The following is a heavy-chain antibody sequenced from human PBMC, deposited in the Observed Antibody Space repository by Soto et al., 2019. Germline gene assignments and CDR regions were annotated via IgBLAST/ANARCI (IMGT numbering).Heavy chain of an antibody. CDR3: VKDYYSESNGGHFDY. J-gene: IGHJ4*02. Sequence: EVQLVESGGGLVQPGRSLRLSCAASGFRFSGYGMHWVRQAPGKGLEWVAGMSWNGGIIGYADSVKGRFTISRDNAEKSQFLQMNRLRAEDTVTDDCVKDYYSESNGGHFDYWGQGTLVTVSS. V-gene: IGHV3-9*01. D-gene: IGHD3-22*01. CDR1: GFRFSGYG. CDR2: MSWNGGII.